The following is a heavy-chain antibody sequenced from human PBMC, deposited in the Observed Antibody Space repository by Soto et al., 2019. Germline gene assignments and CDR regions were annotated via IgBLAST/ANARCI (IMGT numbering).Heavy chain of an antibody. D-gene: IGHD3-16*01. V-gene: IGHV5-51*01. Sequence: PGESLKISCKASGFTFSSYSLGWVRQMPGQGLEWMGIIFPDDSDTRYSPSFQGHVTISVDKSISTAYVQWSSLKASDSAIYYCFRGGVTSRTFDYWGQGTLVTVSS. CDR3: FRGGVTSRTFDY. CDR2: IFPDDSDT. CDR1: GFTFSSYS. J-gene: IGHJ4*02.